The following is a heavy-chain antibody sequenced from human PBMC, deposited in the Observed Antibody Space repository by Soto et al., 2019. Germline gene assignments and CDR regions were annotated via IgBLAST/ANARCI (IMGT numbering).Heavy chain of an antibody. V-gene: IGHV1-3*01. CDR3: AKADGGGFVGP. J-gene: IGHJ5*02. D-gene: IGHD3-16*02. Sequence: ASVKVSCKASGYTFNSYAMQWVRQAPGQRLEWMGWINAGNGNTKYSQKFQGRVTITKDTSASTAYMELSSLRSEDTAVYYCAKADGGGFVGPWGKGTLVTVSS. CDR1: GYTFNSYA. CDR2: INAGNGNT.